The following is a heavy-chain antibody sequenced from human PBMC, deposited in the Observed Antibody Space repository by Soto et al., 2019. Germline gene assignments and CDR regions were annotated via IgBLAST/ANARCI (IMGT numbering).Heavy chain of an antibody. CDR1: GGSISSSTYY. D-gene: IGHD5-18*01. Sequence: ETLSLTCTVSGGSISSSTYYWGWIRQPPGKGLEWIGSIYRSGDTYYNPSLKSRVTLSVDTSKNLFSLRLTSLTAADTAVFYCATFAYSDAPNWGQGTLVTVSS. CDR2: IYRSGDT. V-gene: IGHV4-39*01. CDR3: ATFAYSDAPN. J-gene: IGHJ4*02.